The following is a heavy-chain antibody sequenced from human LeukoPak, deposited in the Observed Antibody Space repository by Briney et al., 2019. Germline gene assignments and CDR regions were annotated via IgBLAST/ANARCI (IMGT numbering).Heavy chain of an antibody. J-gene: IGHJ4*02. Sequence: GGSLRLSCAASGFTFSSYWMSWVRQAPGKGLEWVANIKQDGSEKYYVDSVKGRFTISRDNAKNSLYLQMNSLRAEDTAVYYCARVGVYDFWSGYYSFDYWGQGTLVTVSS. CDR1: GFTFSSYW. V-gene: IGHV3-7*01. CDR2: IKQDGSEK. CDR3: ARVGVYDFWSGYYSFDY. D-gene: IGHD3-3*01.